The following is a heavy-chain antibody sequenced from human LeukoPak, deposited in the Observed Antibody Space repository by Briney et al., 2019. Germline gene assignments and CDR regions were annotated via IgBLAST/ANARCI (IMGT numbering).Heavy chain of an antibody. CDR2: MNPNSGNT. V-gene: IGHV1-8*03. CDR3: ARAAVGSTSPLYMDV. Sequence: ASVKVSCKTSGYTFISYDINWVRQATGQGLEWMGWMNPNSGNTGYAQKFQGRVTITRNTSISTAYMELSSLRSEDTAVYYCARAAVGSTSPLYMDVWGKGTTVTVSS. J-gene: IGHJ6*03. CDR1: GYTFISYD. D-gene: IGHD2-2*01.